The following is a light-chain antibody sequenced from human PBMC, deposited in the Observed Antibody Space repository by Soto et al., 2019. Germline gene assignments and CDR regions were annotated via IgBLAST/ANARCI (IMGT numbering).Light chain of an antibody. CDR3: QSYDGTLTGVI. Sequence: QSVLTQPPSVSGAPGQRVTISCTGSSSNIGAGYDVHWYLQLPGTAPKLLVYGDTNRPSGVPDRFSGSKSGTSGSLAITGLQAEDEADYFCQSYDGTLTGVIFGGGTQLTVL. V-gene: IGLV1-40*01. CDR1: SSNIGAGYD. J-gene: IGLJ7*01. CDR2: GDT.